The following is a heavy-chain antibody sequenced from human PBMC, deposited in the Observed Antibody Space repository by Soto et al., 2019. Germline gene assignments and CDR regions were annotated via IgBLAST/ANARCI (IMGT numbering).Heavy chain of an antibody. CDR3: ATSGWGVVVPAVNWYFDL. D-gene: IGHD2-2*01. CDR1: GFSFSDYA. Sequence: EVQLLESGGGLVQPGGSLRLSCAASGFSFSDYAMTWVRQAPGKGPEWVSGISGSGGSTYYADSVEGRFTISRDNSKDTLYLQMNSLGAEDAAVYYCATSGWGVVVPAVNWYFDLWGRGTLVTVSS. J-gene: IGHJ2*01. V-gene: IGHV3-23*01. CDR2: ISGSGGST.